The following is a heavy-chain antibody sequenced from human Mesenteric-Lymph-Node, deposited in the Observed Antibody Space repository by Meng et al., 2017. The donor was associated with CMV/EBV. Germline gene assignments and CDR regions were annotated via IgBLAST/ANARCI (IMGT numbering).Heavy chain of an antibody. CDR3: ARDQYMITFGGVIDHRYYYGMDV. J-gene: IGHJ6*02. D-gene: IGHD3-16*02. CDR2: ISYDGSNK. V-gene: IGHV3-30*04. Sequence: GESLKFSCAASGFTFSSYAMHWVRQAPGKGLEWVAVISYDGSNKYYADSVKGRFTISRDNSKNTLYLQMNSLRAEDTAVYYCARDQYMITFGGVIDHRYYYGMDVWGQGTTVTVSS. CDR1: GFTFSSYA.